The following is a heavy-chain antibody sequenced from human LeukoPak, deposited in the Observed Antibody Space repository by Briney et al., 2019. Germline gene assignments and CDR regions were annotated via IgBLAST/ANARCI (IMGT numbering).Heavy chain of an antibody. J-gene: IGHJ4*02. CDR3: ANYDIFTGFDY. Sequence: ASVKVSCKTSGYTFTGYYMHWVRQAPGQGLEWMGWINPNSGGTNYAQKFQGRVTMTRDTSISTAYMELSRPRSDDTAVYYCANYDIFTGFDYWGQGTLVTVSS. V-gene: IGHV1-2*02. D-gene: IGHD3-9*01. CDR1: GYTFTGYY. CDR2: INPNSGGT.